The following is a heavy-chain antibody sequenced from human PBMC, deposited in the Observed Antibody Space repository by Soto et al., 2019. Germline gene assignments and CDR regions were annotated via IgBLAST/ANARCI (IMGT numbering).Heavy chain of an antibody. CDR3: ASRGRRLSQQHRYGMDV. D-gene: IGHD6-13*01. CDR2: IYHSGST. CDR1: GGSISSSNW. J-gene: IGHJ6*02. Sequence: SETLSLTCAVSGGSISSSNWWSWVRQPPGKGLEWIGEIYHSGSTNYNPSLKSRVTISVDKSKNQFSLKLSSVTAADTAVYYCASRGRRLSQQHRYGMDVWGQGTTVTVSS. V-gene: IGHV4-4*02.